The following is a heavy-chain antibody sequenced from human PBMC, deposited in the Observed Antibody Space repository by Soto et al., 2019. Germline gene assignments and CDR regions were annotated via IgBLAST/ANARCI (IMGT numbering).Heavy chain of an antibody. D-gene: IGHD3-22*01. V-gene: IGHV4-59*08. CDR2: IYYAGTT. Sequence: SETLSLTCTVSNGSISPNYWSWIRQPPGKGLEWIGYIYYAGTTTYNPSLQSRVSISVDTSKNEVSLKLTSVTAADTAVYFCARLGAYYQAMDSWGQGTRVTVS. J-gene: IGHJ1*01. CDR3: ARLGAYYQAMDS. CDR1: NGSISPNY.